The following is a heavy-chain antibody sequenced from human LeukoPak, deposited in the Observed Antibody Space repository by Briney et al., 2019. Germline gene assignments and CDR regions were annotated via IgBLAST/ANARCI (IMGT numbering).Heavy chain of an antibody. V-gene: IGHV1-2*02. CDR3: ARADFIDAGPYLIGP. CDR1: GYSFTDYY. J-gene: IGHJ5*02. D-gene: IGHD3-3*01. CDR2: INTKSGRS. Sequence: ASVRVSCKTSGYSFTDYYIHWVRQAPGQGLEWMGWINTKSGRSSSARKFQGRVTMTRDPSVTTVYMDLAWLTSEDTAIYFCARADFIDAGPYLIGPWGQGTPVTVSS.